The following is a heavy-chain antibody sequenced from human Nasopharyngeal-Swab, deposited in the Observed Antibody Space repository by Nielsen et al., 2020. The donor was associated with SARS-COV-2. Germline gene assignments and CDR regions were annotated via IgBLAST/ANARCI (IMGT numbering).Heavy chain of an antibody. CDR2: IYYSGST. Sequence: SETLSLTCTVSGGSISSSSYYWGWIRQPPGKGLEWIGSIYYSGSTYYNPSLKSRVTISVDTSKNQFSLKLSSVTAADTAVYYCAREGDGGSGSYLGYYYYYYMDVWGKGTTVTVSS. V-gene: IGHV4-39*02. D-gene: IGHD3-10*01. J-gene: IGHJ6*03. CDR1: GGSISSSSYY. CDR3: AREGDGGSGSYLGYYYYYYMDV.